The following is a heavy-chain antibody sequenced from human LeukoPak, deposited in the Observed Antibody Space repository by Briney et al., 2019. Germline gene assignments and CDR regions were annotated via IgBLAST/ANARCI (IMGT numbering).Heavy chain of an antibody. D-gene: IGHD2-21*02. Sequence: GGSLRLSCAASGFTFSSYSMNWVRQAPGKGLEWVSFIDISGTYITYADSVKGRFTISRENAKNSVHLQMNSLRAEDTAVYYRTRDLSTTARAYDYWGQGTLVTVSS. CDR2: IDISGTYI. V-gene: IGHV3-21*01. CDR1: GFTFSSYS. CDR3: TRDLSTTARAYDY. J-gene: IGHJ4*02.